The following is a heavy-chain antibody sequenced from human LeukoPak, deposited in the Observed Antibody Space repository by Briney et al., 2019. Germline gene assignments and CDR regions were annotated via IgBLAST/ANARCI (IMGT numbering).Heavy chain of an antibody. CDR1: GYTFTSYD. CDR3: ARAVSGSLYGDFDF. Sequence: ASVKVSCKASGYTFTSYDINWVRQAPGQGLEWMGWIDSHNGNTNYAEKFQDRVTMTTDTSTTTSYMELRSLRSDDTAVYYCARAVSGSLYGDFDFWGQGTLVTVSA. CDR2: IDSHNGNT. D-gene: IGHD1-26*01. V-gene: IGHV1-18*01. J-gene: IGHJ4*02.